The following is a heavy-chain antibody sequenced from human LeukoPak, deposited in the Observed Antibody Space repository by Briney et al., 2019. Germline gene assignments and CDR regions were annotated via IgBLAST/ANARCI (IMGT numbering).Heavy chain of an antibody. D-gene: IGHD6-13*01. J-gene: IGHJ4*02. CDR3: AKYPASGGYFDY. CDR2: ISGSGANT. V-gene: IGHV3-23*01. Sequence: GGSLRLSCAASGFTFSTYSMSWVRLAPGKGLEWVSGISGSGANTYYADSVKGRFTISRDNSKNTLYLQMNSLRTEDTAVFYCAKYPASGGYFDYWGQGTLVTVSS. CDR1: GFTFSTYS.